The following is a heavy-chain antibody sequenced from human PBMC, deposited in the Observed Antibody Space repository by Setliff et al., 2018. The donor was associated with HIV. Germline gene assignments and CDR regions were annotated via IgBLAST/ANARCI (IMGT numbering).Heavy chain of an antibody. J-gene: IGHJ4*02. CDR2: ISYSGIT. CDR3: ASISSSYDY. D-gene: IGHD6-6*01. CDR1: GYSISSGYY. Sequence: TLSLTCAVSGYSISSGYYWGWIRQPPGKGLEWIGYISYSGITNYNPSLKSRVTISVHTSKNQFSLKLSSVTAADTAVYYCASISSSYDYWGQGTLVTVSS. V-gene: IGHV4-38-2*01.